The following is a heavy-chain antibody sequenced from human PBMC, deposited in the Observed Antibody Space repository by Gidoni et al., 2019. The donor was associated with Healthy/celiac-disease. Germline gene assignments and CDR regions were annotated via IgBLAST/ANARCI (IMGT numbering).Heavy chain of an antibody. D-gene: IGHD3-22*01. CDR3: AKDSRYDSSGYPVY. V-gene: IGHV3-30*18. J-gene: IGHJ4*02. CDR2: ISYDGSNK. Sequence: QVQLVESGGGVVQPGRSLRLSCAASGFTFSSYGLHWVRQAPGKGLEWVAVISYDGSNKYYADSVKGRFTISRDNSKNTLYLQMNSLRAEDTAVYYCAKDSRYDSSGYPVYWGQGTLVTVSS. CDR1: GFTFSSYG.